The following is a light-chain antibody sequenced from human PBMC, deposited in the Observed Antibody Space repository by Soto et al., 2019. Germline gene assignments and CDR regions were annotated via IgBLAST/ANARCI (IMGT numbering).Light chain of an antibody. J-gene: IGKJ1*01. CDR1: QSILYTSNNKNY. CDR3: HQYHSSPWT. V-gene: IGKV4-1*01. Sequence: VMTQSPDSLAVSLGERATINCKSSQSILYTSNNKNYLAWYQQKPGQPPKLLIYWASTRASGVPDRFSGSGSWTDFTLTISSLQAEDVALYFCHQYHSSPWTFGQGTKVEIK. CDR2: WAS.